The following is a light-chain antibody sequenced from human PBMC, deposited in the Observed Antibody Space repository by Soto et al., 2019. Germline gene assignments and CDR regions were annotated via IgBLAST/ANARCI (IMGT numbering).Light chain of an antibody. CDR1: QSVISN. V-gene: IGKV3-15*01. CDR3: QYYGRSDPIT. CDR2: GAS. J-gene: IGKJ3*01. Sequence: EIFVTQSPAILSVSPGESVTLSCRASQSVISNLAWYQQKLGQAPRLLIYGASTRASGIPARFSGSGSGTEFFLTISSLQSEDFAVYYCQYYGRSDPITFGPGTKVDIK.